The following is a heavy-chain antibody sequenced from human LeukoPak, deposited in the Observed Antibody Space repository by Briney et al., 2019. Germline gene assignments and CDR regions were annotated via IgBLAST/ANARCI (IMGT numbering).Heavy chain of an antibody. CDR3: ARGAGSYYYYYMDV. CDR2: IIPIFGAA. CDR1: GGTFSSYA. J-gene: IGHJ6*03. V-gene: IGHV1-69*05. Sequence: SVKVSCKASGGTFSSYAISWVRQAPGQGLEWMGGIIPIFGAANYAQKFQGRVTITTDESTSTAYMELSSLRSEDTAVYYCARGAGSYYYYYMDVWGKGTTVTVSS. D-gene: IGHD1-26*01.